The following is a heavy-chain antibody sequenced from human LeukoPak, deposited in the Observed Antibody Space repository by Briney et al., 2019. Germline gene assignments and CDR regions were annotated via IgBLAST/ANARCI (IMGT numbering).Heavy chain of an antibody. V-gene: IGHV3-30*04. CDR2: IWYDGSNK. J-gene: IGHJ5*02. CDR1: GFTFSSYA. D-gene: IGHD6-13*01. Sequence: SGGSLRLSCAASGFTFSSYAMSWVRQAPGKGLEWVAVIWYDGSNKYYADSVKGRFTISRDNSKNTLYLQMNSLGAEDTAVYYCARGVTRYSSHWFDPWGQGTLVTVSS. CDR3: ARGVTRYSSHWFDP.